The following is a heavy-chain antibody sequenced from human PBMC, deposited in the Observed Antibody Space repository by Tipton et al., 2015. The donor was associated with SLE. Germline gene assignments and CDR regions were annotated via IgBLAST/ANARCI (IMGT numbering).Heavy chain of an antibody. J-gene: IGHJ4*02. CDR3: ARVRYTYGDIIEY. Sequence: LRLSCTVSGGTVSSGPYYWSWIRQHPGKGLEWIGYISNTGSTYYNPSLESRVTISVDTSKNLFSLKLTFVTAADTAVYYCARVRYTYGDIIEYWGQGTLVTVSS. D-gene: IGHD3-16*02. CDR2: ISNTGST. CDR1: GGTVSSGPYY. V-gene: IGHV4-31*03.